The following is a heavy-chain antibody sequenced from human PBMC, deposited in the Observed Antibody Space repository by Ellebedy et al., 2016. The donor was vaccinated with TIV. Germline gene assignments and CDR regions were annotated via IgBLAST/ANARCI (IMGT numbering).Heavy chain of an antibody. J-gene: IGHJ4*02. CDR2: MNQVGSEK. CDR1: GFTFTTYW. D-gene: IGHD5-12*01. CDR3: ARDPNSPGDTGYGDY. V-gene: IGHV3-7*03. Sequence: PGGSLRLSCAASGFTFTTYWMSWVRQAPGKGLEWVANMNQVGSEKYYVDSVTGRFTISIDNAQNSLYLHMNNLRAEDTAVYYCARDPNSPGDTGYGDYWGQGVVVTVST.